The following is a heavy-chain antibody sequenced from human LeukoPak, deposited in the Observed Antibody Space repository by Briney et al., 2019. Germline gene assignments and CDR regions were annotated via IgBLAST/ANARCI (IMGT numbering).Heavy chain of an antibody. V-gene: IGHV1-8*01. CDR1: GYTFTSYD. Sequence: ASVKVSCKASGYTFTSYDINWVRQATGQGLEWMGWMNPNSGNTGYAQKFQGRVTMTTDTSTSTAYMELRSLRSDDTAVYYCARVTRWFGELVDYWGQGTLVTVSS. D-gene: IGHD3-10*01. CDR2: MNPNSGNT. J-gene: IGHJ4*02. CDR3: ARVTRWFGELVDY.